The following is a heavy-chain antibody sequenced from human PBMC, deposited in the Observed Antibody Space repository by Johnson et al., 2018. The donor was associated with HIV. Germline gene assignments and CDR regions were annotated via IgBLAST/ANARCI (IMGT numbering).Heavy chain of an antibody. CDR2: ISFDAINK. CDR1: GFTFSSYG. Sequence: QMQLVESGGGVVQPGRSLRLSCAASGFTFSSYGMHWVRQAPGKGLEWVAVISFDAINKYYADSVKGRFTISRDNSKNTLYLQMDSLRAEDTAVYYCARLNIAFDIWGQGTMVTVSS. CDR3: ARLNIAFDI. V-gene: IGHV3-30*03. J-gene: IGHJ3*02. D-gene: IGHD2/OR15-2a*01.